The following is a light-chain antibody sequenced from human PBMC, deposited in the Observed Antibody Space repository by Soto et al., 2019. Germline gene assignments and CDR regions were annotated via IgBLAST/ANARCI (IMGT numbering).Light chain of an antibody. J-gene: IGLJ1*01. CDR2: SNN. V-gene: IGLV1-44*01. Sequence: QPVLTQPPSASGTPGQRVTISCSGSSSNIGSNTVNWYQQLPGTAPKLLIYSNNQRPSGVPDRFSGSKSGTSASLAISGLQSEDEADYYCAAWDDSLNGQVFGTGTKVTVL. CDR3: AAWDDSLNGQV. CDR1: SSNIGSNT.